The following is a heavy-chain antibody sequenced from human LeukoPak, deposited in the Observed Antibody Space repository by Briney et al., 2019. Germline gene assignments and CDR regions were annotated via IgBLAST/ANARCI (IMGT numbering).Heavy chain of an antibody. CDR2: IWYDGSNK. Sequence: GGSLRLSCAASGFTFSSYGMHWVRQAPGKGLEWVAVIWYDGSNKYYADSVKGRFTISRDNSKNTLYLQMNSLRAEDTAVYYCARPSSSGWFYEAFDIWGQGTMVTVSS. J-gene: IGHJ3*02. CDR3: ARPSSSGWFYEAFDI. CDR1: GFTFSSYG. D-gene: IGHD6-19*01. V-gene: IGHV3-33*01.